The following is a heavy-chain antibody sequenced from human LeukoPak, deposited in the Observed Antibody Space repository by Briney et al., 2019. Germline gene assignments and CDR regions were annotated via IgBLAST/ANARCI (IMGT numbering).Heavy chain of an antibody. CDR1: GFTFSSYE. J-gene: IGHJ5*02. D-gene: IGHD2-15*01. CDR3: ARIVVPGLGLDP. CDR2: ISSSGTTI. Sequence: GGSLRLSCAASGFTFSSYEMNWVRQAPGKGLEWVSYISSSGTTIYYADSVKGRFTISRDNAKNSLYLQMNSLRAEDTAVYHCARIVVPGLGLDPWGQGTLVTVSS. V-gene: IGHV3-48*03.